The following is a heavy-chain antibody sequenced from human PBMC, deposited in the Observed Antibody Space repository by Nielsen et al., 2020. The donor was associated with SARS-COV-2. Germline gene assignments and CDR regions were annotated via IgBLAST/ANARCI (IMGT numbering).Heavy chain of an antibody. D-gene: IGHD2-2*02. CDR1: TFSSYW. CDR3: VVIVVPAAIAVDY. CDR2: IYYSGST. J-gene: IGHJ4*02. V-gene: IGHV4-39*01. Sequence: TFSSYWMSWVRQPPGKGLEWIGSIYYSGSTYYNPSLKSRVTISVDTSKNQFSLKLSSVTAADTAVYYCVVIVVPAAIAVDYWGQGTLVTVSS.